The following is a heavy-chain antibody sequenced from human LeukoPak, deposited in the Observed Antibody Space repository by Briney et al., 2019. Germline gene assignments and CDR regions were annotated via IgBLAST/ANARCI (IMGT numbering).Heavy chain of an antibody. Sequence: SETLPLTCSVSGGPIISHYWSWIRQPPGKGLEWIGYISYSGSTNYNPSLKSRVTISVDTSKNQFSLKLSSVTAADTALYYCARCRGGELANWFDPWGQGTLVTVSS. J-gene: IGHJ5*02. CDR1: GGPIISHY. V-gene: IGHV4-59*08. CDR2: ISYSGST. D-gene: IGHD1-26*01. CDR3: ARCRGGELANWFDP.